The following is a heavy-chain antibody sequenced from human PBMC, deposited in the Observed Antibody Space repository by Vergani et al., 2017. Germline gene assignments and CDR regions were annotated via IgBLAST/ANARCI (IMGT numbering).Heavy chain of an antibody. J-gene: IGHJ4*02. CDR3: AKQYFVSGNYLFDY. Sequence: QVQLVESGGGLVKDGGSLRLSCATSGFTFSDFYMNWIRQAPGKGLEWVSYISNSGYTKYYADSVKGRFTISRDNAKNSLFLQMNNLRAEDTAIYYCAKQYFVSGNYLFDYWGQGTLVTVSS. V-gene: IGHV3-11*01. CDR2: ISNSGYTK. CDR1: GFTFSDFY. D-gene: IGHD3-10*01.